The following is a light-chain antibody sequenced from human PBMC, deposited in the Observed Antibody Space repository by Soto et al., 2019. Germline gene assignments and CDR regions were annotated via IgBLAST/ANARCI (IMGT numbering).Light chain of an antibody. CDR2: GAS. J-gene: IGKJ1*01. V-gene: IGKV3-15*01. CDR1: QSVSNN. Sequence: EIVMTQSPATLSVSPGERATLSCRASQSVSNNLAWYHQKPGLAPRLLIYGASTRATGIPARFSGSGSGKEFTLTFSSPQSEDFAVYYCQQYHNWPLTFGQGTKVEIK. CDR3: QQYHNWPLT.